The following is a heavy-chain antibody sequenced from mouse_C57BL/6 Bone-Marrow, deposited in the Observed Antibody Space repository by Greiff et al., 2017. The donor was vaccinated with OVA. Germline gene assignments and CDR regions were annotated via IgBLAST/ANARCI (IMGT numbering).Heavy chain of an antibody. CDR3: TRSVITTVVAPLDY. CDR1: GYTFTSYW. Sequence: QVQLQQPGAELVRPGSSVKLSCKASGYTFTSYWMDWVKQRPGQGLEWIGNIYPSDSETHYNQKFKDKATLTVDKSSSTSYMQRSSLNSEYSAVYYCTRSVITTVVAPLDYWGKGTTLTVAS. D-gene: IGHD1-1*01. J-gene: IGHJ2*01. CDR2: IYPSDSET. V-gene: IGHV1-61*01.